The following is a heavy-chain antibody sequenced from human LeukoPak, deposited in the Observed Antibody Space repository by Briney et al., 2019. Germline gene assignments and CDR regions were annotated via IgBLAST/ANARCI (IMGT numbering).Heavy chain of an antibody. V-gene: IGHV3-30*02. J-gene: IGHJ6*02. CDR1: GFTFSSYG. CDR2: IRYDGSNK. CDR3: AVTMVRGGPTYYYYYGMDV. D-gene: IGHD3-10*01. Sequence: PGGSLRLSCAASGFTFSSYGMHWVRQAPGKGLEWVAFIRYDGSNKYYADSVKGRFTISRDNSKNTLYLQMNSLRAEDTAAYYCAVTMVRGGPTYYYYYGMDVWGQGTTVTVSS.